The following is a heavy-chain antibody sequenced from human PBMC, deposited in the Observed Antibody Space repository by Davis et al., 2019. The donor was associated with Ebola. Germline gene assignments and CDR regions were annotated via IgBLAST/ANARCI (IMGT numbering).Heavy chain of an antibody. CDR2: ISGSGGST. V-gene: IGHV3-23*01. J-gene: IGHJ4*02. CDR3: ARGTGNYEPYFDY. Sequence: GESLKISCAASGFTFSSYAMSWVRQAPGKGLEWVSAISGSGGSTYYADSVKGRFTISRDNSKNSLYLQMNSLRAEDTAVYYCARGTGNYEPYFDYWGQGTLVTVSS. D-gene: IGHD1-7*01. CDR1: GFTFSSYA.